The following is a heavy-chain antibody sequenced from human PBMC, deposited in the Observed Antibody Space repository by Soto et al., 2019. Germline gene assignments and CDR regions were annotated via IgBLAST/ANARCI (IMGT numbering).Heavy chain of an antibody. CDR3: AAETYYDFWSGYYNFDY. J-gene: IGHJ4*02. Sequence: SVKVSCKASGFTFTSSAVQWVRQARGQRLEWIGWIVVGSGNTNYAQKFQERVTITRDMSTSTAYMELSSLRSEDTAVYYCAAETYYDFWSGYYNFDYWGQGTLVTVSS. CDR1: GFTFTSSA. CDR2: IVVGSGNT. D-gene: IGHD3-3*01. V-gene: IGHV1-58*01.